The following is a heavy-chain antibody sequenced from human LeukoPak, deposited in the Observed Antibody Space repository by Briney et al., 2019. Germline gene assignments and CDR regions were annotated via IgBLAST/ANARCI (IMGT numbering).Heavy chain of an antibody. CDR3: VVVVITTGFDY. J-gene: IGHJ4*02. CDR2: INPNSGGT. CDR1: GYTFTGYY. D-gene: IGHD3-22*01. V-gene: IGHV1-2*06. Sequence: ASVKVSCKASGYTFTGYYMHWVRQAPGQGLEWMGRINPNSGGTNYAQKFQGRVTMTRDTSISTVYMELSSLRSEDTAVYYCVVVVITTGFDYWGQGTLVTVSS.